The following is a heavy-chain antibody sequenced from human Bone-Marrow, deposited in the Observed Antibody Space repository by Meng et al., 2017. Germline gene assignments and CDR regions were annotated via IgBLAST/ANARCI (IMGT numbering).Heavy chain of an antibody. D-gene: IGHD5/OR15-5a*01. CDR1: CDSITSCGYY. J-gene: IGHJ3*02. CDR2: NYYSGSS. CDR3: ARCLWINAFDT. Sequence: LEASGPGFVKPSEPLSLAYTVVCDSITSCGYYSTWIPHRPAKGLEWIGFNYYSGSSSYNPSLKNLLSISIVTSKTQFSLKLSSVTAADTSMYYCARCLWINAFDTWGQGTVVTVSS. V-gene: IGHV4-31*01.